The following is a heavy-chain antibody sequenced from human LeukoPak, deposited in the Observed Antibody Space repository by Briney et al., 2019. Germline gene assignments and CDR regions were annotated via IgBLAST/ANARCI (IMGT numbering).Heavy chain of an antibody. Sequence: PSETLSLTCTVSGDSISTSNSYWGWIRQPPGKGLEWIGSIYYSGNTYYNPSPKSRVTISLDTSKSQCSLKVRYVTAADTAVYYCARGLNDSWTGENYWGQGTLVTVSS. CDR2: IYYSGNT. CDR1: GDSISTSNSY. CDR3: ARGLNDSWTGENY. V-gene: IGHV4-39*07. J-gene: IGHJ4*02. D-gene: IGHD3-3*01.